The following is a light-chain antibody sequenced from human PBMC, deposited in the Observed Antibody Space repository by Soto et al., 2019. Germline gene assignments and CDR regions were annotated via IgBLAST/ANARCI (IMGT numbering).Light chain of an antibody. CDR2: GNN. V-gene: IGLV1-40*01. CDR1: SSNIGAGYD. CDR3: QSYDSSLSGVV. J-gene: IGLJ2*01. Sequence: QSVLTQPPSVSGAPGQRVTISCTGSSSNIGAGYDIHWYQQVPGTAPKLLIYGNNNRPSGVPDRFSGSKSGTSASLAITGXXXEDEADYYCQSYDSSLSGVVFGGGTKLTVL.